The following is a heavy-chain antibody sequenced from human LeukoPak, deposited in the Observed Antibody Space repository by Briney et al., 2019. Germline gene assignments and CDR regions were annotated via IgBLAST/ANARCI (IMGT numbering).Heavy chain of an antibody. V-gene: IGHV4-59*01. Sequence: SETLSLTCTVSGGSISSYYWSWIRQPPGKGLEWIGDIYYSGSTNYNPSLKSRVTISVDTSKNQFSLKLSSVTAADTAVYYCARASMLSASFDYWGQGTLVTVSS. CDR2: IYYSGST. CDR3: ARASMLSASFDY. J-gene: IGHJ4*02. CDR1: GGSISSYY. D-gene: IGHD3-10*02.